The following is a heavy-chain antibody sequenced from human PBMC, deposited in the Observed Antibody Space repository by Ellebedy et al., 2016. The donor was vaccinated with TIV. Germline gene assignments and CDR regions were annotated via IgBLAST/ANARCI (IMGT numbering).Heavy chain of an antibody. V-gene: IGHV1-8*01. J-gene: IGHJ3*02. CDR2: MNPSGGHT. CDR3: AREHDILTGYCPCDAFDI. CDR1: GYIFTSCD. D-gene: IGHD3-9*01. Sequence: AASVKVSCKASGYIFTSCDINWVRQAPGQGLEWMGWMNPSGGHTGYAQKFQGRVTMTRDTSTSTAYMELISLMSDDTAVYYCAREHDILTGYCPCDAFDIWGQGTMVTVSS.